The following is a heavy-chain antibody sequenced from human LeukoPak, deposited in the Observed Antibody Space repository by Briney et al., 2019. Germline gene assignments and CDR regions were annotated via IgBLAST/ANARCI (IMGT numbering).Heavy chain of an antibody. V-gene: IGHV4-59*08. Sequence: SETLSLTCTVYGDSISSYYWSWIRQPPGKPLEWIAYIYYGGTIKYNPSLQSRGTISIDMSKNQFSLKLTSVTAADTAVYYCARHGYTYASYFDRWGQGTLVTVSS. J-gene: IGHJ4*02. CDR3: ARHGYTYASYFDR. CDR1: GDSISSYY. CDR2: IYYGGTI. D-gene: IGHD3-16*01.